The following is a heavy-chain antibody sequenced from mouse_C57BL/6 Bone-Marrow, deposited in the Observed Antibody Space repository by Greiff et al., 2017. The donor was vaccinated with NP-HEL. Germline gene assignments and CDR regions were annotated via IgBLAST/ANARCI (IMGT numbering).Heavy chain of an antibody. CDR3: ARKGYGSSDWYFDV. Sequence: VQLQESGPGLVQPSQSLSITCTVSGFSFTSYGVHWVRQSPGKGLEWLGVIWSGGSTDYNAAFISRLSISKDNSKSQVFFKMNSLQADDTAIYYCARKGYGSSDWYFDVWGTGTTVTVSS. J-gene: IGHJ1*03. CDR1: GFSFTSYG. CDR2: IWSGGST. D-gene: IGHD1-1*01. V-gene: IGHV2-2*01.